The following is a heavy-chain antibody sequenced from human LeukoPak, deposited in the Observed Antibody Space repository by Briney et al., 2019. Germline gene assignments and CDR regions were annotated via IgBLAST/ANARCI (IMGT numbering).Heavy chain of an antibody. Sequence: PGGSLRLSCGASGFTFSSYSMNWVRQAQGRGLEWVSYISRGSGTIYYADSVKDRFTISRDNAKNSLYLQMNSLRAEDTAVYYCARDSVQDSYYYYMDVWGKGTTVTVSS. CDR3: ARDSVQDSYYYYMDV. J-gene: IGHJ6*03. CDR2: ISRGSGTI. D-gene: IGHD1-1*01. V-gene: IGHV3-48*01. CDR1: GFTFSSYS.